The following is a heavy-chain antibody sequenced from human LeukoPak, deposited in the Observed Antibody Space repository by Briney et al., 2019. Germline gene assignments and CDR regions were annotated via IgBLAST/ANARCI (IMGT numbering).Heavy chain of an antibody. CDR2: ISWEKNSI. V-gene: IGHV3-9*01. CDR1: GFTFDDYA. Sequence: PGGSLRLSCAASGFTFDDYAVHWVRPAPGKGLEWVSGISWEKNSIGYGDSVKGRFTISRDNAKKSLYLQMDSLRVEDTALYYCVKVRHSGGFYAFDYWGQGTPVTVSS. D-gene: IGHD3-22*01. CDR3: VKVRHSGGFYAFDY. J-gene: IGHJ4*02.